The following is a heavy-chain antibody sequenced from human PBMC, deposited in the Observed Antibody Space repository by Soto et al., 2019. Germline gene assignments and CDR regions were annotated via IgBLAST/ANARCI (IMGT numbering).Heavy chain of an antibody. D-gene: IGHD2-15*01. CDR1: GYTLTELS. J-gene: IGHJ4*02. CDR3: ATGRCSGGSCQYYFDY. CDR2: FDPEDGET. Sequence: EASVKVSCRVSGYTLTELSMHWVRQAPGKGLEWMGGFDPEDGETIYAQKFQGRVTMTEDTSTDTAYMELSSLRSEDTAVYYCATGRCSGGSCQYYFDYWGQGTLVTVSS. V-gene: IGHV1-24*01.